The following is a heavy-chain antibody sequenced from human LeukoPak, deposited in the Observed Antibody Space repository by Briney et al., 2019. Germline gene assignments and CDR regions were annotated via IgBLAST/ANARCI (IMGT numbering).Heavy chain of an antibody. J-gene: IGHJ4*02. CDR3: ARTYGRDGYNYNY. Sequence: SETLSLTCTVSGYSISSGYYWGWIRQPPGKGLEWIGSIYHTGSTYYNPSLKSRVTISVDTSKNQFSLKVSSVTAADTAVYYCARTYGRDGYNYNYWGQGTLVTVSS. V-gene: IGHV4-38-2*02. CDR1: GYSISSGYY. D-gene: IGHD5-24*01. CDR2: IYHTGST.